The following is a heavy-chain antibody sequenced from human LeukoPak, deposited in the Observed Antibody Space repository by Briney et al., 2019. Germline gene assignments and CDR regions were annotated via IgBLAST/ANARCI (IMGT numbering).Heavy chain of an antibody. J-gene: IGHJ1*01. D-gene: IGHD1-26*01. CDR2: INSDGRST. V-gene: IGHV3-74*01. Sequence: PGGSLRLSCAASGFTFSNYWMHWVRQAPGKGLVWVSRINSDGRSTNYADSVKGRFTISRDNAKNSLYLQMNSLRVEDTALYYCARHSRELTSVYFQHWGQGTLVTVSS. CDR3: ARHSRELTSVYFQH. CDR1: GFTFSNYW.